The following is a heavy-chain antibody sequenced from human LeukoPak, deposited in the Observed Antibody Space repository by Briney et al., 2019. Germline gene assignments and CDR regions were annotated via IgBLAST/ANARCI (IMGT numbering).Heavy chain of an antibody. V-gene: IGHV4-59*01. CDR3: ARWVAAASIDY. J-gene: IGHJ4*02. CDR1: GGSISSYY. Sequence: KPSETLSLTCTVSGGSISSYYWTWIRQPPGKGLEWIGYIDYSGSTNYNPSLKSRITMSVDTSKNQFSLKLSSVSAADTAVYWFARWVAAASIDYWGQGALVTVSS. CDR2: IDYSGST. D-gene: IGHD6-13*01.